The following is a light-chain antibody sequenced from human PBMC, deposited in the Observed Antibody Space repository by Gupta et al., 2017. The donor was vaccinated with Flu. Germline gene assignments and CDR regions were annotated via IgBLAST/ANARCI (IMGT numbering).Light chain of an antibody. CDR3: QQYNNWPPLT. CDR2: GAS. V-gene: IGKV3-15*01. J-gene: IGKJ4*01. Sequence: ELLLTQSPATLSFSPGERANLSCRASQSVSSNLAWYQQKPGQAPRLLIYGASTRATGIPARFSGSGSGTEFTLTISSLQSEDFAVYYCQQYNNWPPLTFGGGTKVEIK. CDR1: QSVSSN.